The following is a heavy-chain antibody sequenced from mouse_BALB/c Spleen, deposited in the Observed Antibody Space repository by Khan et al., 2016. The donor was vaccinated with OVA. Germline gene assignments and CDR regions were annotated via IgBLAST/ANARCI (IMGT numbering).Heavy chain of an antibody. V-gene: IGHV1S132*01. D-gene: IGHD3-2*02. CDR2: IYPGTDNT. CDR3: SREEALDYFDY. J-gene: IGHJ2*01. CDR1: GYIFTNYW. Sequence: QVQLQQSGAELVRPGASVKLSCKTSGYIFTNYWIHWVKQRSGQGLEWIARIYPGTDNTYYNEKLKEKATLTVDKSSSTAYMHLSSLKSEDSAVYFCSREEALDYFDYWGQGTTLTVSS.